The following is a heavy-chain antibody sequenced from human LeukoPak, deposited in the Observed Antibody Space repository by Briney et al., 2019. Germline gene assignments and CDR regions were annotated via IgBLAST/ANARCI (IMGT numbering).Heavy chain of an antibody. D-gene: IGHD5-12*01. Sequence: SETLSLTCTVSGGSISSYYWSWIRQPPGKGLEWIGYIYYSGSTNYNPSLKSRVTISVDTSKSQFSLKLSSVTAADTAVYYCARDLVEDIAGQYYYYGMDVWGQGTTVTVSS. V-gene: IGHV4-59*01. CDR3: ARDLVEDIAGQYYYYGMDV. J-gene: IGHJ6*02. CDR2: IYYSGST. CDR1: GGSISSYY.